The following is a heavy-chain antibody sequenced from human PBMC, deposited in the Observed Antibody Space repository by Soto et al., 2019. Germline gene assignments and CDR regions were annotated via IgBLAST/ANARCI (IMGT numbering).Heavy chain of an antibody. Sequence: QVTLKESGPVLVKPTETLTLTCTVSGFSLSKARMGVSWIRQPPGKPLEWLAHIFWNDERSYNTSLKSRLTISRDSSKSQVVLTMTNVDPVDTGTYFCARALREDPPIYSFDSWCQGRQVSVSS. V-gene: IGHV2-26*01. J-gene: IGHJ4*02. CDR3: ARALREDPPIYSFDS. CDR1: GFSLSKARMG. D-gene: IGHD1-26*01. CDR2: IFWNDER.